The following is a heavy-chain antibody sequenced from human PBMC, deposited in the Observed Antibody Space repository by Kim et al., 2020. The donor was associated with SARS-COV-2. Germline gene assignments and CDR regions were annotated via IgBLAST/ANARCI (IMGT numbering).Heavy chain of an antibody. Sequence: GGSLRLSCAASGLSFSASYMNWVRQAPGKGLEWLSFISTRGESIFYADSVEGRFTISRDNAKNSLYLQMNYLRDEDTAVYYCARSVNGYNAFGIWGQG. J-gene: IGHJ4*02. CDR1: GLSFSASY. CDR3: ARSVNGYNAFGI. CDR2: ISTRGESI. D-gene: IGHD5-12*01. V-gene: IGHV3-11*01.